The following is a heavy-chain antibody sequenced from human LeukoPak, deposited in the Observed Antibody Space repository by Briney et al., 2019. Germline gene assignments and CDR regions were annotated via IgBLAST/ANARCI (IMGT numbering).Heavy chain of an antibody. D-gene: IGHD3-16*01. CDR2: ISGYNGNT. CDR1: GYTFTSYY. Sequence: ASVKVSCKGSGYTFTSYYITWVRQAPGQGLEWMGWISGYNGNTEYVQQLQGRVTMTKDTSTSTAYMELRGLRSDDAAVYYCGLFGDVTGNCSPLDYWGQGTLVTVSS. CDR3: GLFGDVTGNCSPLDY. V-gene: IGHV1-18*01. J-gene: IGHJ4*02.